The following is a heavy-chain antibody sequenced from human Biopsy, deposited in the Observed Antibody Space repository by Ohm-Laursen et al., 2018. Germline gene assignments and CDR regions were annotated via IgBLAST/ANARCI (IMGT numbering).Heavy chain of an antibody. Sequence: LSLTCAASGFTFNNYGVQWVRQAPGKGLEWVAFIFYDGSNTYYADSVKGRFTISRDNSRDTLYLQMSSLRAEDTAVYYCAKDRYNYTPIGGFSMDVWGQGTTVTVSS. J-gene: IGHJ6*02. CDR3: AKDRYNYTPIGGFSMDV. CDR2: IFYDGSNT. CDR1: GFTFNNYG. V-gene: IGHV3-30*18. D-gene: IGHD5-18*01.